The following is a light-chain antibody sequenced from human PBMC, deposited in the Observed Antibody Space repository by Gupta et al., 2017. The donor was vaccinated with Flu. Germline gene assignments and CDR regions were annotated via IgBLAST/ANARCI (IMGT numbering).Light chain of an antibody. V-gene: IGLV1-51*02. CDR3: ASWDSRSTSSFV. CDR2: ENS. J-gene: IGLJ1*01. CDR1: RSNIDDNY. Sequence: QSVLTPPPSVSAAPGQKVTISCSGSRSNIDDNYVSWYQQVPGTAPKLLIYENSQRPSGVPDRFSGSKSGTSATLGITGLQTGDEAAYYCASWDSRSTSSFVFGTGTKVTVL.